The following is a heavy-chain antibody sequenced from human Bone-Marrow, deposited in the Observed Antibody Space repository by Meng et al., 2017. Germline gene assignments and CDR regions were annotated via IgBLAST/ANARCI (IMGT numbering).Heavy chain of an antibody. J-gene: IGHJ5*02. Sequence: EVQRGESGGGLVKPGGSLGLSCAASGFTFSSYSMNWVRQAPGKGLEWVSSISSSSSYIYYADSVKGRFTISRDNAKNSLYLQMNSLRAEDTAVYYCARDREVAARPGMDWFDPWGQGTLVTVSS. V-gene: IGHV3-21*01. CDR3: ARDREVAARPGMDWFDP. CDR2: ISSSSSYI. CDR1: GFTFSSYS. D-gene: IGHD6-6*01.